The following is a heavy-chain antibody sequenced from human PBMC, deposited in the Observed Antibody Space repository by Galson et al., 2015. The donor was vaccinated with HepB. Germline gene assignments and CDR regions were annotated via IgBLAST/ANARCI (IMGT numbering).Heavy chain of an antibody. V-gene: IGHV3-30-3*01. CDR3: ARDGEIVLRFLEWSRAVYMDV. Sequence: SLRLSCAASGFTFSSYAIHWVRQAPGKGLEWVAVIPYDGSNKYYADSVKGRFTISRDNSQNTLYLQMNNLRAEDTAVYYCARDGEIVLRFLEWSRAVYMDVWGKGTTVTVPS. J-gene: IGHJ6*03. CDR1: GFTFSSYA. D-gene: IGHD3-3*01. CDR2: IPYDGSNK.